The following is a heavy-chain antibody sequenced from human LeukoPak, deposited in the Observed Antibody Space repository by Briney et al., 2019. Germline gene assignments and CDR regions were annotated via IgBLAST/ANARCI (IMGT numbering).Heavy chain of an antibody. CDR3: AKDRDGYSPEY. J-gene: IGHJ4*02. V-gene: IGHV3-23*01. D-gene: IGHD5-24*01. Sequence: GGSLRLSCAASGFSFSSYAMSWVRQAPGKGLEWVSAMSGSGGNTYYADSVKSRFTMSRDNSKNTLYLQMNSLRAEDTAVYYCAKDRDGYSPEYWGQGTLVTVSS. CDR2: MSGSGGNT. CDR1: GFSFSSYA.